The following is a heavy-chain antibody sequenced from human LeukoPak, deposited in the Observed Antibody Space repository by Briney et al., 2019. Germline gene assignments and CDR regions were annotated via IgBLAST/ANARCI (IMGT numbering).Heavy chain of an antibody. D-gene: IGHD2-8*01. CDR3: TRLHLMVHPITERWFDA. CDR1: GYSFTSYW. J-gene: IGHJ5*02. Sequence: GESLKISCKGSGYSFTSYWIGWVRQMPGKGLEWMGIIYPGDSDTRYSPSFEGQVTISADKSISTAYLQWSSLKAPDTATYYCTRLHLMVHPITERWFDAWGQGTLVTVSS. CDR2: IYPGDSDT. V-gene: IGHV5-51*01.